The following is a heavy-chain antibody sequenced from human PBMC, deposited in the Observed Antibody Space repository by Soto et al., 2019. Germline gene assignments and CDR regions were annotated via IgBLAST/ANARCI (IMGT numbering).Heavy chain of an antibody. D-gene: IGHD3-10*01. CDR3: ARSPLEYDYGSGIANWFDP. CDR1: GGSISSGDYY. V-gene: IGHV4-30-4*01. J-gene: IGHJ5*02. Sequence: SETLSLTCTVSGGSISSGDYYWSWIRPPPGKGLEWIGYIYYSGSTYYNPSLKSRVTISVDTSKNQFSLKLSSVTAADTAVYYCARSPLEYDYGSGIANWFDPWGQGTLVTVSS. CDR2: IYYSGST.